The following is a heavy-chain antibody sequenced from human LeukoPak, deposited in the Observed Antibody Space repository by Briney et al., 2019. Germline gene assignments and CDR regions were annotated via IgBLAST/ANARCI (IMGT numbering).Heavy chain of an antibody. CDR2: FSTSSGTI. CDR1: GFTFSSFS. V-gene: IGHV3-48*02. D-gene: IGHD3-10*01. Sequence: GGSLRLSCAASGFTFSSFSMNWVRQAPGKGLEWVSYFSTSSGTISYADSVKGRFTISRDDAKSSLYLQMNSLRDEDTAVYYCARDTDFGFDYWGQGTLVTVSS. J-gene: IGHJ4*02. CDR3: ARDTDFGFDY.